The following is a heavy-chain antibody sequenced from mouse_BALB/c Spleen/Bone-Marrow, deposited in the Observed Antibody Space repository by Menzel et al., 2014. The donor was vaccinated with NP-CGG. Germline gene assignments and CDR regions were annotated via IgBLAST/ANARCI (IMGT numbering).Heavy chain of an antibody. J-gene: IGHJ2*01. CDR1: GFGFSSSD. V-gene: IGHV5-12-1*01. CDR3: ATHYYGRFDY. Sequence: DVKLVESGGGLVKPGGSLKLSCAASGFGFSSSDMSWVRQTPEKRLEWVAYISSGGGSTYYPDTVKGRFTISRDNAKNTPYLQMSSLKSEDTAMYYCATHYYGRFDYWGQGTTLTVSS. CDR2: ISSGGGST. D-gene: IGHD1-2*01.